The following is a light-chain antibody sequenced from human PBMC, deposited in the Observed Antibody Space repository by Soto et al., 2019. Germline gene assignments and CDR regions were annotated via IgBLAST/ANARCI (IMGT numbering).Light chain of an antibody. CDR2: EGF. V-gene: IGLV2-23*01. J-gene: IGLJ1*01. CDR1: SSDVGSGNV. CDR3: CSHAGRNTYV. Sequence: QSALTQPASASGSPGQSITISCTGTSSDVGSGNVVSWYQHYPGKAPQLIIYEGFKRPSGVSSRFSGSKSGNTASLTISGLQAEDEAEYYCCSHAGRNTYVFGTGTKLTVL.